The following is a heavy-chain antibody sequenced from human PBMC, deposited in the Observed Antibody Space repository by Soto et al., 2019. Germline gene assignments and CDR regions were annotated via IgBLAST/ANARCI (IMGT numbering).Heavy chain of an antibody. CDR3: ARSYAFTRDYYYYGMDV. CDR1: GGTFSSYA. CDR2: IIPIFGTA. Sequence: QVQLVQSGAEVKKPGSSGKVSCKASGGTFSSYAISWVRQAPGQGLEWMGGIIPIFGTANYAQKFQGRVTIIADESTSTAYMELSSLRSEDTAVYYCARSYAFTRDYYYYGMDVWGQGTTVTVSS. V-gene: IGHV1-69*12. D-gene: IGHD3-16*01. J-gene: IGHJ6*02.